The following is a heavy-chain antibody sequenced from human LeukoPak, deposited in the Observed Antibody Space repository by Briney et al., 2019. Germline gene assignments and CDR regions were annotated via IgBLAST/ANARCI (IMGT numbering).Heavy chain of an antibody. Sequence: ASVKVSCKASGYTFTGYYMHWVRQAPGQGLVWMGWINPNSGGTNYAQKFQGRVTMTRDTSISTAYMELSRLRSYDTSVYYCARGRVRDYYYYYYYMDVWGKGTTVTVSS. CDR2: INPNSGGT. J-gene: IGHJ6*03. CDR3: ARGRVRDYYYYYYYMDV. V-gene: IGHV1-2*02. D-gene: IGHD1-1*01. CDR1: GYTFTGYY.